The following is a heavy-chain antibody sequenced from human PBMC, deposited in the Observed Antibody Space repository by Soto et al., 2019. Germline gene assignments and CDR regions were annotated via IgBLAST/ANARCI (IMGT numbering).Heavy chain of an antibody. V-gene: IGHV3-21*01. CDR2: ISSSSYI. Sequence: EVQLVESGGGLVKPGGSLRLSCAASGFTFSSYSMNWVRQAPGKGLEWVSSISSSSYIYYADSVKGRFTISRDNAKNSLYLQMNSLRAEDTAEYYCARYGSGSYTSYGMDVWGQGTTVTVSS. CDR1: GFTFSSYS. D-gene: IGHD3-10*01. CDR3: ARYGSGSYTSYGMDV. J-gene: IGHJ6*02.